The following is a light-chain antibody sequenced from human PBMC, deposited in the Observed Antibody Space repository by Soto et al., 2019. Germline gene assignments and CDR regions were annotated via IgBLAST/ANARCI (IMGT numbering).Light chain of an antibody. CDR2: DAS. Sequence: EIVMTQSPATLSVSPGERATLSCRASKSVSSNIDWYQQKVDQDPSVLIYDASTRATGIPGWFSGSGSGTEFILTISCLQSEDFAVYYCQQYNNWPETFGQGTKVDIK. CDR1: KSVSSN. CDR3: QQYNNWPET. V-gene: IGKV3-15*01. J-gene: IGKJ1*01.